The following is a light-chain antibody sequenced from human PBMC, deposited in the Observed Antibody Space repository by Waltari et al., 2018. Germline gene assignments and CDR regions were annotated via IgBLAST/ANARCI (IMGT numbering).Light chain of an antibody. Sequence: QSALTQPRSVSGSPGQSVTISCTGTSSDVGGYNYVSWYQQHPGKAPKLMIYDVSKRPSGVPDRFSCSKSVNTASLTISGLQAEDEADYYCCSYAGSVYVFGTGTKVTVL. CDR2: DVS. J-gene: IGLJ1*01. CDR3: CSYAGSVYV. CDR1: SSDVGGYNY. V-gene: IGLV2-11*01.